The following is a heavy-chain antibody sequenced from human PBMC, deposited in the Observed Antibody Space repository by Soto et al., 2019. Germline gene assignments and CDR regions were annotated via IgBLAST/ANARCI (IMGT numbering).Heavy chain of an antibody. CDR1: GYTFTGYY. J-gene: IGHJ6*02. CDR3: ARVAVAGTDYHYGMDV. V-gene: IGHV1-2*04. D-gene: IGHD6-19*01. CDR2: INPNSGGT. Sequence: GASVKVSCKASGYTFTGYYMHWVRQAPGQGLEWMGWINPNSGGTNYAQKFQGWVTMTRDTSISTAYMELSRLRSDDTAVYYCARVAVAGTDYHYGMDVWGQGTTVTVSS.